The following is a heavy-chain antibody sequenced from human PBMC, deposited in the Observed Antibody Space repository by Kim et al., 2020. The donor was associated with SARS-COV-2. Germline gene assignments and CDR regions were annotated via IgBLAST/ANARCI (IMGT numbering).Heavy chain of an antibody. CDR3: ARESLARRSRYFDEDY. CDR2: ISSSSSYI. J-gene: IGHJ4*02. Sequence: GGSLRLSCAASGFTFSSYSMNWVRQAPGKGLEWVSSISSSSSYIYYADSVKGRFTISRDNAKNSLYLQMNSLRAEDTAVYYCARESLARRSRYFDEDYWGQGTLVTVSS. D-gene: IGHD3-9*01. CDR1: GFTFSSYS. V-gene: IGHV3-21*01.